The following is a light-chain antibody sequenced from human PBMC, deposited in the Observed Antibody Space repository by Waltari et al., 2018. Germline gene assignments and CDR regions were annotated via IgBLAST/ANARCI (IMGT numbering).Light chain of an antibody. V-gene: IGKV3-11*01. CDR3: QRTYNAPPIT. CDR1: QSVSIY. CDR2: DAS. J-gene: IGKJ4*01. Sequence: EIVLTQSPATLSLSPGERATLSCRASQSVSIYLAWYQQKPGQAPRLLIYDASTRATGFPARFSGSGSGTDFTLTISSLEPEDFAVYYCQRTYNAPPITFGGGTKVEIK.